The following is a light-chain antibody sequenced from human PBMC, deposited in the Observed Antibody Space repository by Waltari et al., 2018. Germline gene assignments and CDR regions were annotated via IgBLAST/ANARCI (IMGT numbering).Light chain of an antibody. CDR3: TAWDDSLSSMI. CDR2: KNN. J-gene: IGLJ2*01. V-gene: IGLV1-47*01. CDR1: RSNIGDNY. Sequence: QSVLTQPPSASGSPGQTVTISCSGTRSNIGDNYVYWYQQVPPTAPRLLIYKNNQRPSGVPDRFSGSKSGTSATLAISALRSEDAATYYCTAWDDSLSSMIFGGGTKVTVL.